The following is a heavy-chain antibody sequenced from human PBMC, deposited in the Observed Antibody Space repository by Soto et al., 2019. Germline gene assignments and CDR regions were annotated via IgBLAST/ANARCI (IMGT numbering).Heavy chain of an antibody. CDR1: GFTFSSYG. CDR2: IWYDGSNK. CDR3: ASDRNSSGWYDLDY. D-gene: IGHD6-19*01. Sequence: QVQLVESGGGVVQPGRSLRLSCAASGFTFSSYGMHWVRQAPGKGLEWVAVIWYDGSNKYYVDSVKGRLTIYRDNSKNTLYLRMNSPRAEDTDVYYSASDRNSSGWYDLDYWGQGTLVTVSS. V-gene: IGHV3-33*01. J-gene: IGHJ4*02.